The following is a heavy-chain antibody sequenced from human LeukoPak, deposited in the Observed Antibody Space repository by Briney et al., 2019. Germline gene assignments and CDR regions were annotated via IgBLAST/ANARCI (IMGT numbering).Heavy chain of an antibody. Sequence: ASVKVSCKASGYTFTSYGISWVRQAPGQGHEWMGWISAYNGNTNYAQKLQGRVTMTTDTSTSTAYMELRSLRSDDTAVYYCARSQTYYYDSSGYYWFDPWGQGTLVTVSS. J-gene: IGHJ5*02. CDR1: GYTFTSYG. CDR3: ARSQTYYYDSSGYYWFDP. CDR2: ISAYNGNT. D-gene: IGHD3-22*01. V-gene: IGHV1-18*01.